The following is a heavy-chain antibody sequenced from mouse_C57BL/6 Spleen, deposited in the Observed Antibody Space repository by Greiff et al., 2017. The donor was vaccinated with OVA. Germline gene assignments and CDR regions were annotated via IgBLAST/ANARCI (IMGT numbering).Heavy chain of an antibody. CDR1: GYTFTSYW. CDR2: IYPGSGST. CDR3: ARRAYYSNYGAY. J-gene: IGHJ3*01. V-gene: IGHV1-55*01. D-gene: IGHD2-5*01. Sequence: VQLQQPGAELVKPGASVKMSCKASGYTFTSYWITWVKQRPGQGLEWIGDIYPGSGSTNYNEKFKSKATPTVDTSSSTAYMQLSSLTSEDSAVYYCARRAYYSNYGAYWGQGTLVTVSA.